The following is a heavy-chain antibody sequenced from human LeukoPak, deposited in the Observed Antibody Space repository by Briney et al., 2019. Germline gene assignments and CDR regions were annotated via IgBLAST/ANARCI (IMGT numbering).Heavy chain of an antibody. CDR2: IKEDASEI. V-gene: IGHV3-7*04. CDR1: GFTFSNHY. D-gene: IGHD1-26*01. Sequence: PGGSLRLSCVASGFTFSNHYMSWVRQAPGKELEWVATIKEDASEIYYVDSVKGRFTIFRDNAKSSLFLQMNSLRVEDTAVFYCARLMGATTIYDIWGQGTKVTVSS. CDR3: ARLMGATTIYDI. J-gene: IGHJ3*02.